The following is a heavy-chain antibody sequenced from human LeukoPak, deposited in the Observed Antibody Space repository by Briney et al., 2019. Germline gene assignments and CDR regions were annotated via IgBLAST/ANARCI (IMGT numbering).Heavy chain of an antibody. J-gene: IGHJ4*02. CDR2: ISNNGGYT. V-gene: IGHV3-23*01. CDR1: GFTFSSSA. D-gene: IGHD2-15*01. Sequence: GGSLRLSCAASGFTFSSSAMSWVRQAPGKGLEWVSAISNNGGYTYYADSVQGRFTICRANSKSTLCLQMNSLRAEETAVYYCAKQLGYCSDGSCYFPYWGQGNLVTVSS. CDR3: AKQLGYCSDGSCYFPY.